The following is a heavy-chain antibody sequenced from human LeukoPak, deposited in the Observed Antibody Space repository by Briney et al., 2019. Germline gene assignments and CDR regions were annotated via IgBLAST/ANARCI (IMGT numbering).Heavy chain of an antibody. CDR2: IYYSGST. CDR3: ARELGYCSGGSCLYYFDY. Sequence: SETLSLTCTVSGGSVSSGSYYWSWIRQPPGKGLEWIVYIYYSGSTNYNPSLKSRVTISVDTSKNQFSLKLSSVTAADTAVYYCARELGYCSGGSCLYYFDYWGQGTLVTVSS. CDR1: GGSVSSGSYY. V-gene: IGHV4-61*01. D-gene: IGHD2-15*01. J-gene: IGHJ4*02.